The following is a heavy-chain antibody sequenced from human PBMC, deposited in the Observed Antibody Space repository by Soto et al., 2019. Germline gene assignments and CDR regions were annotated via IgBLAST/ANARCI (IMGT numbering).Heavy chain of an antibody. CDR2: IGPESGAT. CDR1: GYTFTGHY. D-gene: IGHD1-26*01. J-gene: IGHJ4*02. V-gene: IGHV1-2*02. CDR3: GRGRSGQIVVFY. Sequence: ASVKVSCKASGYTFTGHYIHWVRQAPEQGPEWMGEIGPESGATRYAQKFQGRVTITRDTSITTVYMELKNLSPDDTAVYYCGRGRSGQIVVFYWGQGTPVTVSS.